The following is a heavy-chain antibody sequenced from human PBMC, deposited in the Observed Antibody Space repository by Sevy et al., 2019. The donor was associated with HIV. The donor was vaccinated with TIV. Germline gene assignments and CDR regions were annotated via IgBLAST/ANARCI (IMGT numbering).Heavy chain of an antibody. D-gene: IGHD6-19*01. V-gene: IGHV4-59*13. CDR1: GGSISSYY. CDR2: IYYSGST. Sequence: SETLSLTCTVSGGSISSYYWSWIRQPPGKGLEWIGYIYYSGSTNYNPSLKSRVTISVDTSKNQFSLKLSSVTAADTAGYYCARDRPYSSGWYYYYGMDVWGQGTTVTVSS. CDR3: ARDRPYSSGWYYYYGMDV. J-gene: IGHJ6*02.